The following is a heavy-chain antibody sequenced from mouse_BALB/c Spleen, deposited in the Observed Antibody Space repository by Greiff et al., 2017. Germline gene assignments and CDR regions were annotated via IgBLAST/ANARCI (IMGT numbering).Heavy chain of an antibody. Sequence: EVKVEESGGGLVQPGGSMKLSCVASGFTFSNYWMNWVRQSPEKGLEWVAEIRLKSNNYATHYAESVKGRFTISRDDSKSSVYLQMNNLRAEDTGIYYCTRGRHDSMDYWGQGTSVTVSS. D-gene: IGHD2-14*01. CDR2: IRLKSNNYAT. CDR3: TRGRHDSMDY. J-gene: IGHJ4*01. V-gene: IGHV6-6*02. CDR1: GFTFSNYW.